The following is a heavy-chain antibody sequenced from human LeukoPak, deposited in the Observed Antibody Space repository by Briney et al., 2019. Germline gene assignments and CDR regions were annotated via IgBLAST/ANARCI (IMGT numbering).Heavy chain of an antibody. CDR2: INSDGSST. CDR1: GFTFSSYW. Sequence: GGSLRLSCAASGFTFSSYWMHWVRQAPGKGLVWVSRINSDGSSTSYADSVKGRFTISRDNSKNTLYLQMNSLRAEDTAVYYCAKDIGSWYNKYFQHWGQGTLVTVSS. J-gene: IGHJ1*01. CDR3: AKDIGSWYNKYFQH. D-gene: IGHD6-13*01. V-gene: IGHV3-74*01.